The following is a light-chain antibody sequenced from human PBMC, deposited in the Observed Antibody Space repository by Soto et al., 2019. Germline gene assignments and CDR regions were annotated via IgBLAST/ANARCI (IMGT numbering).Light chain of an antibody. CDR2: LSS. Sequence: DIVMTQSPLSLPVTPGEPASISCRSSQSLLHSNGCNYLNWYLQKPGQSPQVLIYLSSNRASGVPDSCSGSGSGTYFTLKISRVEAEDVGLYYCMQALQTPWTFGQGTKVEIK. V-gene: IGKV2-28*01. CDR3: MQALQTPWT. J-gene: IGKJ1*01. CDR1: QSLLHSNGCNY.